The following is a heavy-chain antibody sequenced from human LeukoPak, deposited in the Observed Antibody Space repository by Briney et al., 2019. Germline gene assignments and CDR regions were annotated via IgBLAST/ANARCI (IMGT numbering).Heavy chain of an antibody. CDR2: IYHSGSS. V-gene: IGHV4-38-2*01. D-gene: IGHD6-19*01. J-gene: IGHJ4*02. CDR1: GYSISSGYY. Sequence: SETLSLTCGVSGYSISSGYYWGWIRQPPGKGLEWIGSIYHSGSSYYNPSLKSRVTISVDTSKNQFSLKLSSVTAADTAVYCCARRYSSGWSFDYWGQGTLVTVSS. CDR3: ARRYSSGWSFDY.